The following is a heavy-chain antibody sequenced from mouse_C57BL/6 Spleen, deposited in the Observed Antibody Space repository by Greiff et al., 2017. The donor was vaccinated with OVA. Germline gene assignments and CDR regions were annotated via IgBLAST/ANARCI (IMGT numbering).Heavy chain of an antibody. J-gene: IGHJ2*01. CDR2: ISSGGSYT. V-gene: IGHV5-6*01. Sequence: EVHLVESGGDLVKPGGSLKLSCAASGFTFSSYGMSWVRQTPDKRLEWVATISSGGSYTYYPDSVKGRFTISRDNAKNTLYLQMSSLKSEDTAMYYCARHPFYDYGDYWGQGTTLTVSS. CDR1: GFTFSSYG. CDR3: ARHPFYDYGDY. D-gene: IGHD2-4*01.